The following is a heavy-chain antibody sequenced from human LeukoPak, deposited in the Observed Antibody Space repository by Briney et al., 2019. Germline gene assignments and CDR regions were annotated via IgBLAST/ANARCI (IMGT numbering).Heavy chain of an antibody. Sequence: PGGSLRLSYAVSGFNFSSYWIHWVRQAPGKGLVWVSLINTDGSATTYGDSAKGRFTVSRDNDKNTLFLDMNSLRVEDTAVYYCARGTAATAGIDYWGQGTLVTVSS. V-gene: IGHV3-74*01. CDR3: ARGTAATAGIDY. J-gene: IGHJ4*02. CDR2: INTDGSAT. D-gene: IGHD6-13*01. CDR1: GFNFSSYW.